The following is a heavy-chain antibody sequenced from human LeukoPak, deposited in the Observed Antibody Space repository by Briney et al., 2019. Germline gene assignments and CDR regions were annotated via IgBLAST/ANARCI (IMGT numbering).Heavy chain of an antibody. J-gene: IGHJ3*02. CDR3: ARDPIRTYYYDSGSYSGAFDI. V-gene: IGHV3-48*03. CDR2: ISSSGGTI. Sequence: GGSLRLSCAASGFTFSSYEMNWVREAPGKGLEWVSYISSSGGTIYYADSVKGRFTISRDNAKNSLYLQMNSLRAEDTAVYYCARDPIRTYYYDSGSYSGAFDIWGQGTTVTVSS. D-gene: IGHD3-10*01. CDR1: GFTFSSYE.